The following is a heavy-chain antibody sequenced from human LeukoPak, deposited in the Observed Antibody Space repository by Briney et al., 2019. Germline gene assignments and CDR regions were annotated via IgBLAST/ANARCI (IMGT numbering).Heavy chain of an antibody. D-gene: IGHD3-16*02. Sequence: GASVKVSCKASGYTFTSYDISWVRQATGQGLEWMGWMNPNSGNTGYAQEFQGRVTMTRNTSISTAYMELSSLRSEDTAVYYCARPPLGGVIVIGYWGQGTLVTVSS. J-gene: IGHJ4*02. V-gene: IGHV1-8*01. CDR2: MNPNSGNT. CDR3: ARPPLGGVIVIGY. CDR1: GYTFTSYD.